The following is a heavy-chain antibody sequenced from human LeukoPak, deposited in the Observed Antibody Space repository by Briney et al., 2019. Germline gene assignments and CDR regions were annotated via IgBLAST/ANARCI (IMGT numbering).Heavy chain of an antibody. D-gene: IGHD3-10*01. CDR2: ISSSSSYI. V-gene: IGHV3-21*01. J-gene: IGHJ6*02. Sequence: PGGSLRLSCAASGFTFSSYAMSWVRQAPGKGLEWVSSISSSSSYIYYADSVKGRFTISRDNAKNSLYLQMNSLRAEDTAVYYCARDLGRGVPYYYGMDVWGQGTTVTVSS. CDR3: ARDLGRGVPYYYGMDV. CDR1: GFTFSSYA.